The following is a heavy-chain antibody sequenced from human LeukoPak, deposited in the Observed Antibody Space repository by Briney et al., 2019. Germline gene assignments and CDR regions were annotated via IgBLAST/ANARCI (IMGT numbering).Heavy chain of an antibody. Sequence: SETLSLTCTVSGGSISNGSYYWSWIRQPAGKGLEWIGRIYASGGTNCNPSLKSRVTISVDTSKNQFSLKLTSVTAADTAVYYCARGEWPPGGFDYWGQGTLVTVSS. CDR3: ARGEWPPGGFDY. D-gene: IGHD3-3*01. CDR2: IYASGGT. V-gene: IGHV4-61*02. J-gene: IGHJ4*02. CDR1: GGSISNGSYY.